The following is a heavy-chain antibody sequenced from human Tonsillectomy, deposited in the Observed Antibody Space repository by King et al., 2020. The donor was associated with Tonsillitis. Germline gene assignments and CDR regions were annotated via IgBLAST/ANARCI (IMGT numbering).Heavy chain of an antibody. Sequence: QEQLVQSGGGVVQPGRSLRLSCAASGFNFSSYGMHWVRQAPGKGLEWVAVISYDGSHTYYEDSVKGRFTISRDNSRNTLCLQMNSLRAEDTAVYYCAKDGHNSGYYYSYYYMDVWGKGTTVTVSS. CDR3: AKDGHNSGYYYSYYYMDV. D-gene: IGHD6-19*01. J-gene: IGHJ6*03. CDR1: GFNFSSYG. CDR2: ISYDGSHT. V-gene: IGHV3-30*18.